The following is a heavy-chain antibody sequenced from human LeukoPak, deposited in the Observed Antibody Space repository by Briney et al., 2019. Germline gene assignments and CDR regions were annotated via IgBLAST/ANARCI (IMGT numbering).Heavy chain of an antibody. CDR1: GGSFSGYY. V-gene: IGHV4-34*01. D-gene: IGHD2-2*01. J-gene: IGHJ6*03. CDR2: INHSGST. CDR3: ARHPHKVVPAARGSYYCYYMDV. Sequence: SETLSLTCAVYGGSFSGYYWSWIRQPPGKGLEWIGEINHSGSTNYDPSLKSRVTISVDTSKNQFSLKLSSVTAADTAVYYCARHPHKVVPAARGSYYCYYMDVWGKGTTVTVSS.